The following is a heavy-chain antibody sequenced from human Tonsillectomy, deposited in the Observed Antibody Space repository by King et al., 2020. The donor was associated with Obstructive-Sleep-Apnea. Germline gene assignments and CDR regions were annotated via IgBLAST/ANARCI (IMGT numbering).Heavy chain of an antibody. Sequence: VQLVESGGGVVQPGRSLRLSCAASGFTFNSFGMDWVRQAPGKGLEWVGFIWYGGSKKYYADSVKGRFTITSNNSKNSLYLQMNSLRAEDTAVYYCARDSPLRTGNYYGMDVWGQGTTVTVSS. CDR2: IWYGGSKK. D-gene: IGHD3/OR15-3a*01. V-gene: IGHV3-33*01. J-gene: IGHJ6*02. CDR3: ARDSPLRTGNYYGMDV. CDR1: GFTFNSFG.